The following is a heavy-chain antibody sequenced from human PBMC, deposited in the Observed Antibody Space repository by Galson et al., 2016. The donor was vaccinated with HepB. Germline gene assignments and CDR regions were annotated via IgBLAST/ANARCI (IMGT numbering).Heavy chain of an antibody. Sequence: SLRLSCAAFGFNFNNYDMHWFSQALGKGLEWVSYITRGGGTTLYADSVKGRFTISRDNAKNSLYLQMNSLRDEDTAVYYCARDVRGSEDYWGQGTLVTVSS. D-gene: IGHD1-26*01. J-gene: IGHJ4*02. CDR3: ARDVRGSEDY. CDR1: GFNFNNYD. V-gene: IGHV3-48*02. CDR2: ITRGGGTT.